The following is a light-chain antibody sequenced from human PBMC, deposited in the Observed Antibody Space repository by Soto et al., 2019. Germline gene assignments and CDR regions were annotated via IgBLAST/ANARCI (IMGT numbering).Light chain of an antibody. CDR1: QSVGIK. J-gene: IGKJ5*01. V-gene: IGKV3-15*01. CDR2: GAS. Sequence: EVVMTQSPDTLSVSRGERATLSCRASQSVGIKLGWYQQRPGQAPRLLIYGASTRATGVPARFSGGGSGTEYTLTIISLQSDDYAVYYCHQYDNWFPFTFGQGTRLEIK. CDR3: HQYDNWFPFT.